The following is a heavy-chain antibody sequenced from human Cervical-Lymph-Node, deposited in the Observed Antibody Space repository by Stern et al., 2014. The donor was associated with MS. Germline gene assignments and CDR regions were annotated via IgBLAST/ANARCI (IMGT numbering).Heavy chain of an antibody. J-gene: IGHJ4*02. D-gene: IGHD5-18*01. CDR3: VNVDTAMVSPN. Sequence: VQLVESGAEVKKPGASVKVSCKASGYTFTSYYMHWVRQAPGQGLEWMGIINPSGGSTSYAQKFKGRVTMTRDTSTSTVYMELSSLRSEDTAVYYCVNVDTAMVSPNWGQGTLVTVSS. CDR1: GYTFTSYY. V-gene: IGHV1-46*01. CDR2: INPSGGST.